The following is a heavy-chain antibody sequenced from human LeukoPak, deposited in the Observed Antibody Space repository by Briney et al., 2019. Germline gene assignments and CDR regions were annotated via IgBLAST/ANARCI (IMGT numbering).Heavy chain of an antibody. D-gene: IGHD2-15*01. V-gene: IGHV7-4-1*02. CDR3: ARTQWWLSQYYFDY. Sequence: ASVEVSCKASGYTFTSYAMNWVRQAPGQGLEWMGWINTNAGNPTYAQGFTGRFVFSLDTSVSTAYLQISSLKAEDTAVYYCARTQWWLSQYYFDYWGQGTLVTVSS. CDR2: INTNAGNP. CDR1: GYTFTSYA. J-gene: IGHJ4*02.